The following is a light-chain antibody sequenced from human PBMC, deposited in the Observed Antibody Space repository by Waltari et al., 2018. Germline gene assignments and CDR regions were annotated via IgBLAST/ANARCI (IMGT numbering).Light chain of an antibody. Sequence: IVMTQSSDSLAVSLGERATINCKSSQSILYNSNDKNYLTLYQQKPGQPPKLLIYWASTRESGVPDRFSGNGSGTDFTLTISSLQAEDVAVYYCQQYYSRRTFGQGTKVEI. CDR3: QQYYSRRT. CDR2: WAS. J-gene: IGKJ1*01. V-gene: IGKV4-1*01. CDR1: QSILYNSNDKNY.